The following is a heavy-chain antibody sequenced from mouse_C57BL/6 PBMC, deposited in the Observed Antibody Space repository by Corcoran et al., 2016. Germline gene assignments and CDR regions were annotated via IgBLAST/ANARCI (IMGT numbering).Heavy chain of an antibody. J-gene: IGHJ3*01. Sequence: QVQLQQSGAELVKPGASVKISCTASGYAFSSYWLNWVKQRPGKGLEWIGQIYPGDGDTNYNGKFKGKATLTADKSSSTAYMQLSSLTSEDSAVYFCARSLYDYDVFAYWGQGTLVTVSA. CDR2: IYPGDGDT. CDR3: ARSLYDYDVFAY. V-gene: IGHV1-80*01. CDR1: GYAFSSYW. D-gene: IGHD2-4*01.